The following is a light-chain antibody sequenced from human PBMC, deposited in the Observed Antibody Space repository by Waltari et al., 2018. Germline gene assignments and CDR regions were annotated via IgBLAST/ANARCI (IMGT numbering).Light chain of an antibody. Sequence: DIVMTQSPDSLAVSLGEKATINCKSSQSVLYSSNNKNYLAWYQQKPGQPPKLRIYWASTRESGVPDRFSGSGSGTDFTLTIRSLQAEDVAGYYCQQYYSTPYTFGQGTKLEIK. V-gene: IGKV4-1*01. CDR3: QQYYSTPYT. J-gene: IGKJ2*01. CDR1: QSVLYSSNNKNY. CDR2: WAS.